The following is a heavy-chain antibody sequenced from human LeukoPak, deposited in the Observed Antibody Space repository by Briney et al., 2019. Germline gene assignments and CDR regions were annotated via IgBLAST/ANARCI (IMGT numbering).Heavy chain of an antibody. CDR1: GDPISSYY. Sequence: SETLSLTCTVSGDPISSYYWSWIRQPPGKGLEWIGYIYYSGSTYYNPSLKSRVTISVDTSKNRFSLKLSSVTAAGTAVFYCARGRPLTAVDYWGQGTLVTVSS. CDR2: IYYSGST. CDR3: ARGRPLTAVDY. J-gene: IGHJ4*02. V-gene: IGHV4-59*01. D-gene: IGHD3-9*01.